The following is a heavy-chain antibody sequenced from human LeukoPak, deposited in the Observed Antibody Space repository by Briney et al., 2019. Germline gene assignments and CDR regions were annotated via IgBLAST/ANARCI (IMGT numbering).Heavy chain of an antibody. CDR3: AKRKAYSIMVLTD. Sequence: PGGSLRLSCAASGFTFSSYAMSWVRQAPGKGLEWVSAIGGSGGSTYYADSVKGRFTISRDNSKNTLYLQMNSLRAEDTAVYYCAKRKAYSIMVLTDWGQGTLVAVSS. J-gene: IGHJ4*02. V-gene: IGHV3-23*01. CDR2: IGGSGGST. D-gene: IGHD6-13*01. CDR1: GFTFSSYA.